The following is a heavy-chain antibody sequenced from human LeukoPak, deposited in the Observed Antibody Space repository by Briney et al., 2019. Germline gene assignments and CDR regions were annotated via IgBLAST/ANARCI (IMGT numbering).Heavy chain of an antibody. CDR1: GFTLSSNY. CDR2: IYSGGSR. D-gene: IGHD3-16*02. CDR3: ARVKNDYVWGCYRPPKYGWFDP. Sequence: PGGSLRLSCAASGFTLSSNYMSWVRQAPGKGLEWVSVIYSGGSRYYADSVRGRFTISRDNSKNTLYLQMNSLRDEHTAVYYCARVKNDYVWGCYRPPKYGWFDPWGQGTLVTVSS. J-gene: IGHJ5*02. V-gene: IGHV3-53*01.